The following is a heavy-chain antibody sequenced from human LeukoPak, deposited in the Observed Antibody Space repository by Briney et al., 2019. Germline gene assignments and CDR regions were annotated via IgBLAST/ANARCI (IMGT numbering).Heavy chain of an antibody. J-gene: IGHJ4*02. Sequence: PSETLSLTCAVYGGSFSGYYWSWIRQPPGKGLEWIGEINHSGSTNYNPSLKSRVTISVDTSKNQFSLKLSSVTTADTAVYYCARVGGSGSYFDYWGQGTLVTVSS. D-gene: IGHD3-10*01. V-gene: IGHV4-34*01. CDR3: ARVGGSGSYFDY. CDR1: GGSFSGYY. CDR2: INHSGST.